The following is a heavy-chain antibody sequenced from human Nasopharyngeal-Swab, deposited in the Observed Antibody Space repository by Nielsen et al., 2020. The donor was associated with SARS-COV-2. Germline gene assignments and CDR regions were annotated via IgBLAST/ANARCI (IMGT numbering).Heavy chain of an antibody. CDR3: ASSAIWFGEFTFDY. J-gene: IGHJ4*02. CDR2: IIPIFGTA. Sequence: WVRQAPGQGLEWMGGIIPIFGTANYAQKFQGRVTITADESTSTAYMELSSLRSEDTAVYYCASSAIWFGEFTFDYWGQGTLVTVSS. D-gene: IGHD3-10*01. V-gene: IGHV1-69*01.